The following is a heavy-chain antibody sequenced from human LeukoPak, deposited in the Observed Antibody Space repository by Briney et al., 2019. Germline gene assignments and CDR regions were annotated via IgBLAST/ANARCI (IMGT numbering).Heavy chain of an antibody. Sequence: GGSLRLSCAASGFTSSTYWMSWVRQAPGKGLEWVAVIWYDGSNKYYADSVKGRFTISRDNSKNTLYLQMNSLRAEDTAVYYCAREYYYDSSGYANDAFDIWGQGTMVTVSS. CDR3: AREYYYDSSGYANDAFDI. CDR2: IWYDGSNK. D-gene: IGHD3-22*01. J-gene: IGHJ3*02. CDR1: GFTSSTYW. V-gene: IGHV3-33*08.